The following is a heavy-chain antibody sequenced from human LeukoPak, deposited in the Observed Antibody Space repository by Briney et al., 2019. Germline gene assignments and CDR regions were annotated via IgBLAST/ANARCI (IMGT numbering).Heavy chain of an antibody. J-gene: IGHJ4*02. D-gene: IGHD6-13*01. CDR3: ARHKGSSTWYPFDY. CDR1: GGSISSYY. V-gene: IGHV4-59*08. Sequence: SETLSLTCIVSGGSISSYYWSWIRQPPGKGLEWIGYMSKSGNTNYNPSLQSRVTILVDTSKNQFSLKLSSATAADTAVYYCARHKGSSTWYPFDYWGQGTLVTVSS. CDR2: MSKSGNT.